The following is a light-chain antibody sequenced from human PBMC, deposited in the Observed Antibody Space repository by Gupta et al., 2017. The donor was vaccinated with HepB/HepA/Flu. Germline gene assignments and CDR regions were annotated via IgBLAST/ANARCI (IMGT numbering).Light chain of an antibody. Sequence: EIVLTQSPATLSLSPGEGATLSCGASQSLSSSYLAWFQQKDGLAPRLRIYDGSMRATGIPDRFSGSGSGTDFTLTISRLEPEDFAVYYCQQYDRSPGTFGQGTKLEIK. V-gene: IGKV3D-20*01. CDR1: QSLSSSY. CDR2: DGS. CDR3: QQYDRSPGT. J-gene: IGKJ2*01.